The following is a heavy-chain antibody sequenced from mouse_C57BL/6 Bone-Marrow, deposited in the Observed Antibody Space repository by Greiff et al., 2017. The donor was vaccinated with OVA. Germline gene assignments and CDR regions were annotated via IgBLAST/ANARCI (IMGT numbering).Heavy chain of an antibody. D-gene: IGHD1-1*01. V-gene: IGHV1-80*01. CDR1: GYAFSNYW. J-gene: IGHJ1*03. CDR3: ARSYYYGSHDV. Sequence: QVQLQQSGADLVKPEASVKISCKASGYAFSNYWMNWVKQRPGKGLEWIGQIYPGDGDTNYNGKFKGKATLTADKSSSTAYMHLSSLTSEDSAVYFCARSYYYGSHDVWGTGTTVTVSS. CDR2: IYPGDGDT.